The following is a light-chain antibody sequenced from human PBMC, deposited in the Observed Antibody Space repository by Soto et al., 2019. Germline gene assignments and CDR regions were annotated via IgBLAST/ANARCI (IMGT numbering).Light chain of an antibody. CDR1: QSVTSTY. CDR2: GAS. V-gene: IGKV3-20*01. CDR3: QQYGSSPSIT. Sequence: EILLTQSPGTLSLSPGETATLSCRASQSVTSTYLVWYQQRPGQAPRLLIYGASSRATGIPDRFSGSGSGTDYTLTISRLEPEDFAVYYCQQYGSSPSITFGQGTRLEIK. J-gene: IGKJ5*01.